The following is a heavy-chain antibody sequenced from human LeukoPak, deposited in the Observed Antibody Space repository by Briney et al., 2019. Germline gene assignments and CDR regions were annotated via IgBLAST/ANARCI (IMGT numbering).Heavy chain of an antibody. D-gene: IGHD3-10*01. Sequence: SSETLSLTCSVSGASISGYYWNWIRQPAGKGLEWIGYIYYSGSTNYNPSLKSRVTISVDTSKNQFSLKLSSVTAADTAVYYCARLAIPLLWFGEFRGFDPWGQGTLVTVSS. CDR1: GASISGYY. J-gene: IGHJ5*02. CDR2: IYYSGST. CDR3: ARLAIPLLWFGEFRGFDP. V-gene: IGHV4-59*08.